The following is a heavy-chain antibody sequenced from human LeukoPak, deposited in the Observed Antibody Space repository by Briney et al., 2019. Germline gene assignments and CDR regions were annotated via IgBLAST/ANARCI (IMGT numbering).Heavy chain of an antibody. CDR1: GGSFSGYY. CDR3: ARGDGVLATIGTGSSFFDL. D-gene: IGHD5-24*01. J-gene: IGHJ2*01. V-gene: IGHV4-34*01. Sequence: SETLSLTCAVYGGSFSGYYWSWIRQPPGKGLEWIGEIHHSGSFKYSPSLKTRVTLSLDTSNNQFFLKLKSVTAADTAVYYCARGDGVLATIGTGSSFFDLWGRGTLVTVSS. CDR2: IHHSGSF.